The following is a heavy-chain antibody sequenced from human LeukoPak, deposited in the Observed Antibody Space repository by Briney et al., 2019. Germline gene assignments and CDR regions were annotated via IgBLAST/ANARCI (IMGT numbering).Heavy chain of an antibody. J-gene: IGHJ4*02. CDR2: ISYDGSNK. Sequence: GGSLRLSCAASGFTFSSYGMHWVRQAPGKGLEWVAAISYDGSNKYYADSVKGRFTISRDNSKNTLYLQMNSLRAEDTAVYYCAKDPGYYGSGSYFGNWGQGTLVTVSS. CDR1: GFTFSSYG. D-gene: IGHD3-10*01. CDR3: AKDPGYYGSGSYFGN. V-gene: IGHV3-30*18.